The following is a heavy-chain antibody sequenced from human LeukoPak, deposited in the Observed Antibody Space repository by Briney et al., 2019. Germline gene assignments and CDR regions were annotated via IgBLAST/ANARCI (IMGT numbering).Heavy chain of an antibody. V-gene: IGHV4-4*07. Sequence: PSETLSLTCTVSGGSISSYYWTWIRQSAGKGLEWIGRINTSGSTNYNPSLRSRVTMSVNTSKNQFSLNLPSVTAADTAVYSCAREGGDPRWLDPWGQGTLVTVSS. D-gene: IGHD6-25*01. CDR3: AREGGDPRWLDP. J-gene: IGHJ5*02. CDR2: INTSGST. CDR1: GGSISSYY.